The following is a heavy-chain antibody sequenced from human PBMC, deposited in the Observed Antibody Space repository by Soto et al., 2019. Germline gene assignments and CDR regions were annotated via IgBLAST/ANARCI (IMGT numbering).Heavy chain of an antibody. J-gene: IGHJ4*02. CDR1: VYMYSSYW. Sequence: EVQLDQSGAEVQKTGDSLRSYCKDYVYMYSSYWIGWVRYVPGKVLEWMGRIDPTDSITRYSPSFQGRVTMSADKTITTVFMEWSSMRASDAAMYYCAVHRADLLRGFESWGQRSPVTVSS. D-gene: IGHD1-26*01. CDR2: IDPTDSIT. CDR3: AVHRADLLRGFES. V-gene: IGHV5-10-1*03.